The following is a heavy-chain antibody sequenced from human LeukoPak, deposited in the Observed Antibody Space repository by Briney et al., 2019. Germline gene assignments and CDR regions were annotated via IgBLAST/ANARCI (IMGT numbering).Heavy chain of an antibody. CDR2: INHSGST. D-gene: IGHD3-22*01. V-gene: IGHV4-34*01. Sequence: PSETLSLTCAVYGGSFSGYYWSWIRQPPGKGLEWIEEINHSGSTTYYPSFKSRVTISVDTSKNQFSLKLNSVTAADRALYYCARQTTSGYLDYWGQGTPVTVS. CDR1: GGSFSGYY. CDR3: ARQTTSGYLDY. J-gene: IGHJ4*02.